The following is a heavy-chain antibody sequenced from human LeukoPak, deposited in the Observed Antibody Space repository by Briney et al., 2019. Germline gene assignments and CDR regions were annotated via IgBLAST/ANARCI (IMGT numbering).Heavy chain of an antibody. CDR2: ISYDGSNK. D-gene: IGHD3-22*01. Sequence: PGGSLRLSCAASGFTFSSYGMHWVRQAPGKGLEWVAVISYDGSNKYYADSVKGRFTISRDNSKNTLYLQMNSLRAEDMAVYYCAKDPNAYYYDSSGYDYWGQGTLVTVSS. V-gene: IGHV3-30*18. CDR1: GFTFSSYG. J-gene: IGHJ4*02. CDR3: AKDPNAYYYDSSGYDY.